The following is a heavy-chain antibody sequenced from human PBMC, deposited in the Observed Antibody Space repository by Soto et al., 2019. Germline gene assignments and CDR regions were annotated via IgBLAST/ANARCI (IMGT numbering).Heavy chain of an antibody. CDR2: ISAYNGNT. V-gene: IGHV1-18*04. D-gene: IGHD3-22*01. J-gene: IGHJ3*02. CDR3: ARGIGYYFAFDI. Sequence: ASLPVPCQSSGYTFNSYGMSWVRQAPGQGLEWMGWISAYNGNTNYAQKLQGRVTMTTDTSTSTAYMELRSLRSDDTAVYYCARGIGYYFAFDIWGQGTMVTVSS. CDR1: GYTFNSYG.